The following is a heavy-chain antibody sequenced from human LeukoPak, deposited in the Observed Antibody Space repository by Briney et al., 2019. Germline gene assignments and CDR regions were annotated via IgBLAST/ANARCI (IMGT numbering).Heavy chain of an antibody. D-gene: IGHD2-15*01. V-gene: IGHV3-9*01. CDR2: ISWNSGNI. CDR1: GFTFDDYA. CDR3: ARDRYCSGGSCYLDY. J-gene: IGHJ4*02. Sequence: PGGSLRLSCMASGFTFDDYAMHWVRQAPGKGLEWVAGISWNSGNIAYADSVKGRFSISRDNAENSVYLQMNSLRAEDTALYYCARDRYCSGGSCYLDYWGQGTLVTVSS.